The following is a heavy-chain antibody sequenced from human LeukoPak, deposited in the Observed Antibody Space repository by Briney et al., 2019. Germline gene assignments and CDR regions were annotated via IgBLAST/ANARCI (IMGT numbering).Heavy chain of an antibody. V-gene: IGHV3-30*02. CDR2: IRYDGSNK. J-gene: IGHJ4*02. CDR3: AKDPVVSYGEYVGGTEDY. CDR1: GFTFSSYG. D-gene: IGHD4-17*01. Sequence: GGSLRLSCAASGFTFSSYGMHWVRQAPGKGLEWVAFIRYDGSNKYYADSVKGRFTISRDNSKNTLYLQMNSLRAEDTAVYYCAKDPVVSYGEYVGGTEDYWGQGTLVTVSS.